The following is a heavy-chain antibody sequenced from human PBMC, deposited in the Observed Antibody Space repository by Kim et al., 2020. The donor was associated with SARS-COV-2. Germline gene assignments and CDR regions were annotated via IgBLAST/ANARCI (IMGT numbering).Heavy chain of an antibody. J-gene: IGHJ4*02. D-gene: IGHD5-18*01. CDR2: IRSKAYGGTP. V-gene: IGHV3-49*04. CDR1: GFTFGDYG. Sequence: GGSLRLSCMCSGFTFGDYGVTWVRQAPGKGLEWVGFIRSKAYGGTPEYAASVQGRFTISRDDSKNIAYLEMSSLKSEDTAVYYCATDLGYTDGWGRFDHWGQGTLVTVSS. CDR3: ATDLGYTDGWGRFDH.